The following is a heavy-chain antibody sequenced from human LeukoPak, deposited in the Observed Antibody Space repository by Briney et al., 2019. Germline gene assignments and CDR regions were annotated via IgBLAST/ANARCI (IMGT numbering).Heavy chain of an antibody. J-gene: IGHJ5*02. V-gene: IGHV4-39*01. CDR2: IYYSGST. CDR1: GGSISISSYY. D-gene: IGHD2-2*01. CDR3: ARGGSTSGWFGESGWFDP. Sequence: SETLSLTCTVSGGSISISSYYWGWIRRPPGKGLEWIGSIYYSGSTYYNPSLKSRVTISVDTSKNQFSLKLSSVTTADTAVYYCARGGSTSGWFGESGWFDPWGQGTLVTVSS.